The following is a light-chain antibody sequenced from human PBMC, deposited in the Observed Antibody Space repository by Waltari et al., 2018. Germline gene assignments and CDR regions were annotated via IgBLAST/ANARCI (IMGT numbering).Light chain of an antibody. J-gene: IGKJ4*01. CDR2: YVS. CDR1: ESIGDS. V-gene: IGKV6-21*01. CDR3: HQSSGFPLT. Sequence: EVVLTQSPDFQSVTPGERVAITCRASESIGDSLHWYQQKPGQPPKLLMKYVSQSFSGVPSRFRGSGSGTDFTLTISGLEPEDAATYYCHQSSGFPLTFGGGTKVEIK.